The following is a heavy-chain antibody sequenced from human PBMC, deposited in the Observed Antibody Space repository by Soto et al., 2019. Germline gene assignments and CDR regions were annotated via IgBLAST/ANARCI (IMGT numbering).Heavy chain of an antibody. CDR1: GYNFIAQH. CDR2: RNPNSGGS. V-gene: IGHV1-2*02. CDR3: ARERHLNSPSDAFDL. D-gene: IGHD1-7*01. Sequence: QVHLVQSGAEVKKPGASVKVSCMASGYNFIAQHIHWVRQAPGLGLEWLGKRNPNSGGSDYAQEFHGGVTVTRDTSISTVYMELTSLKSDDTAVYYCARERHLNSPSDAFDLWGQGTMVIVSS. J-gene: IGHJ3*01.